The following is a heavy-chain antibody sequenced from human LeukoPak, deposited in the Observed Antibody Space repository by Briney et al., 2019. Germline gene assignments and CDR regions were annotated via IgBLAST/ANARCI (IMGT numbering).Heavy chain of an antibody. D-gene: IGHD1-7*01. CDR1: RFTFSNYA. CDR3: AKDRIPGTTRPRDFDY. CDR2: IRDSAYRT. J-gene: IGHJ4*02. V-gene: IGHV3-23*01. Sequence: GGSLRLSCTASRFTFSNYAMSWVRQAPGKGLEWVSSIRDSAYRTYYADSVKGRFTISRDNSKNTLYLQMNSLRAEDTAVYYCAKDRIPGTTRPRDFDYWGQGTLVTVSS.